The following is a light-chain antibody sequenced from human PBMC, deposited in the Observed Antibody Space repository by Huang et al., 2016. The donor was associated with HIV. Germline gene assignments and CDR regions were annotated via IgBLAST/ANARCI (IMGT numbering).Light chain of an antibody. Sequence: DLVMTQSPDFLAVSLGERAPISCKSSPSLLNSPNRKNYVTWYQQNPGQPPKLLIYWASGRKSGVPDRFIGSGSGTDFTLTITSLQAEDVAVYFCQQYFFSPMTFGPGTKVDI. CDR2: WAS. CDR1: PSLLNSPNRKNY. V-gene: IGKV4-1*01. CDR3: QQYFFSPMT. J-gene: IGKJ3*01.